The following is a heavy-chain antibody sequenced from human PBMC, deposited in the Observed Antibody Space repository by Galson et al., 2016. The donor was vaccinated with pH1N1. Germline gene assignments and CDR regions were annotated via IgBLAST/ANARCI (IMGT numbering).Heavy chain of an antibody. CDR2: IVPITGVT. J-gene: IGHJ5*02. V-gene: IGHV1-69*04. Sequence: CKASGGTFSTYVIIWVRQAPGQGLEWMGRIVPITGVTNYAQKFQDRVTITADESTSTAYMELSSLRSEDTGVYYCAPGGDDYGGNPHWFDPWGQGTLVTVSS. CDR3: APGGDDYGGNPHWFDP. D-gene: IGHD4-23*01. CDR1: GGTFSTYV.